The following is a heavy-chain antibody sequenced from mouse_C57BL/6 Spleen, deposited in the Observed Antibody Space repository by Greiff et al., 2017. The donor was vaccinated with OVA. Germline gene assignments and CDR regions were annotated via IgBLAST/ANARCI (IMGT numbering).Heavy chain of an antibody. CDR3: ARRRDYGSSYWYFDV. Sequence: DVQLQQSGPELVKPGASVKIPCKASGYTFTDYNMDWVKQSHGKSLEWIGDINPNNGGTIYNQKFKGKATLTVDKSSSTAYMELRSLTSEDTAVYYCARRRDYGSSYWYFDVWGTGTTVTVSS. V-gene: IGHV1-18*01. D-gene: IGHD1-1*01. CDR1: GYTFTDYN. J-gene: IGHJ1*03. CDR2: INPNNGGT.